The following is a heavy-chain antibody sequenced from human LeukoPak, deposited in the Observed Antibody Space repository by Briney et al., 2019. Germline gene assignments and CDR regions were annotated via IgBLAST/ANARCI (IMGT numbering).Heavy chain of an antibody. CDR3: AREGVYSNGPFDY. CDR2: ISHDGNNK. D-gene: IGHD5-18*01. CDR1: GFTFSSYA. Sequence: PGGSLSLSCAASGFTFSSYAMHWVRQAPGKGLEWVAVISHDGNNKYNADSVKGRFTISRDNSKNTLYLQTNSLRAEDTAVYYCAREGVYSNGPFDYWGKGTRVTVSS. J-gene: IGHJ4*02. V-gene: IGHV3-30-3*01.